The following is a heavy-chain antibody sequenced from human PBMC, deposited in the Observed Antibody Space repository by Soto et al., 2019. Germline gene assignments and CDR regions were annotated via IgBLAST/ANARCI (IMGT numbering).Heavy chain of an antibody. Sequence: PSETLSLTCTVSGGSISSGSYYWAWIRQHPGKGLEWIGYIYYSGNTYYNPSLKSRVTIPVDTSKNQFSLKLTSVTAADTAIYYCARDPIPTDYGDYRDAFDIWGQGTMVTVSS. D-gene: IGHD4-17*01. CDR2: IYYSGNT. CDR1: GGSISSGSYY. J-gene: IGHJ3*02. V-gene: IGHV4-31*03. CDR3: ARDPIPTDYGDYRDAFDI.